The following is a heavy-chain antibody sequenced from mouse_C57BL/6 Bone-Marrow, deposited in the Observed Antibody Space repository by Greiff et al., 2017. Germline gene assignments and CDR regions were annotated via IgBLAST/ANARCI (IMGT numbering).Heavy chain of an antibody. J-gene: IGHJ2*01. CDR3: ARHEDTVVSTDYFDY. V-gene: IGHV1-62-2*01. CDR1: GYTFTEYT. CDR2: FYPGSGSK. Sequence: VQVVESGAELVKPGASVKLSCKASGYTFTEYTIHWVKQRSGQGLEWIGWFYPGSGSKKYNEKFKDKATLTADKSSSTVYMELSRLTSEDSAVYFWARHEDTVVSTDYFDYWGQGTTLTVSS. D-gene: IGHD1-1*01.